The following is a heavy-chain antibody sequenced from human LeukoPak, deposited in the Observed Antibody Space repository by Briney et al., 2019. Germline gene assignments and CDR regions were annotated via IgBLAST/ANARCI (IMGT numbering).Heavy chain of an antibody. J-gene: IGHJ6*02. Sequence: GGSLRLSCAASGFTFSSYAMSWVRQAPGKGLEWVSAISGSGGTTYYADSVKGRFTSSRGNSKNTLYLQMNSLRAEDTAVYYCAKKGEFYYYGMDVWGQGTLVTVSS. D-gene: IGHD3-10*01. CDR2: ISGSGGTT. CDR3: AKKGEFYYYGMDV. V-gene: IGHV3-23*01. CDR1: GFTFSSYA.